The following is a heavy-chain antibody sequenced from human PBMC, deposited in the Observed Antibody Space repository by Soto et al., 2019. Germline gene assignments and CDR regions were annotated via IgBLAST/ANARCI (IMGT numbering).Heavy chain of an antibody. V-gene: IGHV1-69*06. Sequence: GASVKVSCKASGGTFSSYAISWVRQAPGQGLEWMGGIIPIFGTANFAQKFQGRVTITADKSTSTAYMELSSLRSEDTAVYYCAXDYGPVKSYYYYYGIDVWGQGNTVTVSS. CDR3: AXDYGPVKSYYYYYGIDV. CDR2: IIPIFGTA. J-gene: IGHJ6*02. D-gene: IGHD4-17*01. CDR1: GGTFSSYA.